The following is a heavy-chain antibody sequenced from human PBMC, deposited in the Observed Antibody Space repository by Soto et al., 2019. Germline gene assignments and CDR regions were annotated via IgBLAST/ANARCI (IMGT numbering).Heavy chain of an antibody. CDR3: ASFPSPNTSLFDY. Sequence: SVKVSCKASGGTFSSYAISWVRQAPGQGLEWMGGIIPIFGTANYAQKFQGRVTITADESTSTAYMELSSLRSEDTAVYYCASFPSPNTSLFDYWGQGTLFTVSS. J-gene: IGHJ4*02. CDR2: IIPIFGTA. V-gene: IGHV1-69*13. CDR1: GGTFSSYA. D-gene: IGHD3-16*01.